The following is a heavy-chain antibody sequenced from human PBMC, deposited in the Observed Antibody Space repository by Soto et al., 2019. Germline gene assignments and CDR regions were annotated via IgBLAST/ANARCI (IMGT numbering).Heavy chain of an antibody. Sequence: GKGLEWIGYIYYSGSPNYNPSLKSRVTISVGTSKSQFSLKLSSVTAADTAVFFFQAEDGIRDVRSVSAFLLNRSSDL. V-gene: IGHV4-59*08. D-gene: IGHD3-10*02. CDR3: QAEDGIRDVRSVSAFLLNRSSDL. J-gene: IGHJ2*01. CDR2: IYYSGSP.